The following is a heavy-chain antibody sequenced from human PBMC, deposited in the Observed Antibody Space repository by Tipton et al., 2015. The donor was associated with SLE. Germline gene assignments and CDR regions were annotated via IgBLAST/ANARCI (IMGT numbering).Heavy chain of an antibody. V-gene: IGHV4-39*07. CDR1: GGSISSSGYY. D-gene: IGHD3-10*01. CDR2: VNHGGST. CDR3: ARGKISRPSGSYYLASKRFDS. Sequence: TLSLTCSVSGGSISSSGYYWGWVRQPPGKGLEWIGDVNHGGSTNYTPSLKSRVTISLDTSKNQFSLNLRSVTAADTAVYYCARGKISRPSGSYYLASKRFDSWGQGVLVTVSS. J-gene: IGHJ5*01.